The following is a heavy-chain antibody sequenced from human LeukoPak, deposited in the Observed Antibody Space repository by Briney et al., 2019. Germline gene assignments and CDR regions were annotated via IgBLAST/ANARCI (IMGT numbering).Heavy chain of an antibody. CDR1: GFTFSSYA. J-gene: IGHJ4*02. CDR3: AKDLIRGATVVTHDY. V-gene: IGHV3-23*01. D-gene: IGHD4-23*01. Sequence: GGSLRLSCAASGFTFSSYAMSWVRQAPGKGLEWVSGISGSGGSTYYADSVKGRFTISRDNSKNTLYVQMKSLRAEDTAVYYCAKDLIRGATVVTHDYWGQGTLVTVSS. CDR2: ISGSGGST.